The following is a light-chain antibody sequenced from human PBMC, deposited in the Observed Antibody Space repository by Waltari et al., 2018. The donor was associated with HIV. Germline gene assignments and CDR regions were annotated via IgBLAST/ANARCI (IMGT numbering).Light chain of an antibody. Sequence: QPVLTQPPSASASLGASVTLPCTLSSGYSVYEVEWYQQRPGKGPRFVMRVGTGGIVGAKGDGIPDRFSVWGEGLNRFLTSKNVQEEDESDFHCGADHGSGSNFVLVFGGGTKLTVL. J-gene: IGLJ2*01. CDR1: SGYSVYE. CDR3: GADHGSGSNFVLV. CDR2: VGTGGIVG. V-gene: IGLV9-49*01.